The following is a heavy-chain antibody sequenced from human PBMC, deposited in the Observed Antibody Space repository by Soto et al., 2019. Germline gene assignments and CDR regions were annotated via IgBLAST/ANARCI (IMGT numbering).Heavy chain of an antibody. CDR1: GFTFSDSA. Sequence: GGSLRLSCAASGFTFSDSAMHWVRQASGKGLEWVGRIRNKGNNYATAYTASVKGRFTISRDDSKNTVYLQMNSLKIDDTAVYYCTARRDWTAVDPLEYWDLGTLVTVSS. J-gene: IGHJ4*02. CDR3: TARRDWTAVDPLEY. D-gene: IGHD5-18*01. CDR2: IRNKGNNYAT. V-gene: IGHV3-73*01.